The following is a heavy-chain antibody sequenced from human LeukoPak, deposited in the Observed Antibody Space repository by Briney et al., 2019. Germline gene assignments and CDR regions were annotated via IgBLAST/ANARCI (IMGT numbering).Heavy chain of an antibody. CDR2: ISDSGYST. CDR1: GFTFSSYA. Sequence: GGSLRLSCAASGFTFSSYAMSWVRQAPGKGLEWVSAISDSGYSTYYADSLKGRFTISRDNSKNTLYLLMNSLRAEDTAVYYCAKVFRYYYYGMDVWGQGTTVTVSS. V-gene: IGHV3-23*01. CDR3: AKVFRYYYYGMDV. J-gene: IGHJ6*02. D-gene: IGHD3-10*02.